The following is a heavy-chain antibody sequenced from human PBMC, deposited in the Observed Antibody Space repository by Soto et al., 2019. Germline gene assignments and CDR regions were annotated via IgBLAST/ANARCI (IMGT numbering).Heavy chain of an antibody. D-gene: IGHD3-3*01. CDR2: ISAYNGNT. V-gene: IGHV1-18*01. CDR1: GYTFTSYG. J-gene: IGHJ6*03. CDR3: ATEYYDFWSGYRAPMDV. Sequence: ASVKVSGKASGYTFTSYGISWVRQAPGQGLEWMGWISAYNGNTNYAQKLQGRVTMTTDTSTSTAYMELRSLRSDDTAVYYCATEYYDFWSGYRAPMDVWGKGTTVTVSS.